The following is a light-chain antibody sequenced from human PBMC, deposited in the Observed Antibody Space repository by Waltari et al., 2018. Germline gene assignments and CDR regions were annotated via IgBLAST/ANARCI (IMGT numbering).Light chain of an antibody. J-gene: IGKJ4*01. CDR2: EVW. CDR1: LGRLHTDGDTS. Sequence: NVVTQTPLSLSVTPGQAASISCKSSLGRLHTDGDTSSSWYLHRADQPPRLLIDEVWKRLFGVPERFSGGGSETEFSLTISRVEAEDVGFYYCVQSLQVPSFGGGTRLE. CDR3: VQSLQVPS. V-gene: IGKV2D-29*01.